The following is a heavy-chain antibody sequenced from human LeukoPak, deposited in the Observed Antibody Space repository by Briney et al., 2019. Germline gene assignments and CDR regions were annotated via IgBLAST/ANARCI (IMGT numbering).Heavy chain of an antibody. CDR2: ISGSGGST. CDR1: GFTFSSYA. V-gene: IGHV3-23*01. Sequence: GGSLRLSCAASGFTFSSYAMSWVRQAPGKGLEWVSAISGSGGSTYYADSVKGRFTISRDNSKNTLYLQMNSLRAEDTAVYYCAKVFRSSGYYSESRGAFDIWSQGTMVTVSS. D-gene: IGHD3-22*01. J-gene: IGHJ3*02. CDR3: AKVFRSSGYYSESRGAFDI.